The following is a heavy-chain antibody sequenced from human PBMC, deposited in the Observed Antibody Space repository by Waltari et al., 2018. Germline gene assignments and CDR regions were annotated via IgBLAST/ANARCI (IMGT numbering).Heavy chain of an antibody. D-gene: IGHD2-15*01. CDR2: INNDESST. CDR3: ARAGLLGAFDV. Sequence: EVQLVESGGGLVQPGGSLRLSCAASGFPFSRSWIHWVRQFPGKGLMWVSRINNDESSTVYADSVKGRFTISRDDAKNTLSLQMNNLSAEDTALYYCARAGLLGAFDVWGQGTMVTVSS. V-gene: IGHV3-74*03. CDR1: GFPFSRSW. J-gene: IGHJ3*01.